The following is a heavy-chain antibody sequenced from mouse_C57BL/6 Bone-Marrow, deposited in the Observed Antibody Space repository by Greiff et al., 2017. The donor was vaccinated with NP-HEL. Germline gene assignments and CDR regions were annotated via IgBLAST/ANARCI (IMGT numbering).Heavy chain of an antibody. J-gene: IGHJ4*01. CDR2: ISNGGGST. CDR1: GFTFSDYY. CDR3: ARQTVVAHYYAMDY. D-gene: IGHD1-1*01. Sequence: VQLVESGGGLVQPGGSLKLSCAASGFTFSDYYMYWVRQTPEKRLEWVAYISNGGGSTYYPDTVKGRFTISRDNAKNTLYLQMSRLKSEDTAMYYCARQTVVAHYYAMDYWGQGTSVTVSS. V-gene: IGHV5-12*01.